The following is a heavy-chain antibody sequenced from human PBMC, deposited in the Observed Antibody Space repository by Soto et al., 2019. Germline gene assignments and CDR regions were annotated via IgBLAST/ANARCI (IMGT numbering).Heavy chain of an antibody. J-gene: IGHJ3*02. CDR3: ARGGDYGGRRDAFDM. CDR2: INQDGSEK. V-gene: IGHV3-7*03. D-gene: IGHD4-17*01. CDR1: GFMFSTYW. Sequence: EVQLVESGGGLVQPGGSLRLSCAAPGFMFSTYWMNWVRQAPGKGLEWVANINQDGSEKYSVDSVKGRFTISRDNVKKVLYLQMNSLRVDDTAVYYCARGGDYGGRRDAFDMWGQGTMVTVSS.